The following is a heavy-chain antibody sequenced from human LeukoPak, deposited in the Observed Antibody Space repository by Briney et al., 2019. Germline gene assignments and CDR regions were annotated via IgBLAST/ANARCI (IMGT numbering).Heavy chain of an antibody. Sequence: PSETLSFTGAVYGGSFSGYYWSWIRQRPGKGLEWIGEINHSGSTNYNPYLKSRVTISVDTSKNQFSLKLSSVTAADTAVYYCARCDRNIVVVPAISYYYYYGMDVWGQGTTVTVSS. V-gene: IGHV4-34*01. J-gene: IGHJ6*02. CDR1: GGSFSGYY. CDR2: INHSGST. CDR3: ARCDRNIVVVPAISYYYYYGMDV. D-gene: IGHD2-2*01.